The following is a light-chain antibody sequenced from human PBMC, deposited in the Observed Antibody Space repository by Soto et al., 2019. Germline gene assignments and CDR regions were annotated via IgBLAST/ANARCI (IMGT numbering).Light chain of an antibody. Sequence: QSVLTQPPSVSAAPGQKVTISCSGSSSNIGNNYVSWYQQLPGTAPKLLIYDNNKRPSGIPDRFSGSKSGTSGTLDITGLQTGDEADYYCQSYDSNTVIFGGGTKLTVL. V-gene: IGLV1-51*01. J-gene: IGLJ2*01. CDR2: DNN. CDR1: SSNIGNNY. CDR3: QSYDSNTVI.